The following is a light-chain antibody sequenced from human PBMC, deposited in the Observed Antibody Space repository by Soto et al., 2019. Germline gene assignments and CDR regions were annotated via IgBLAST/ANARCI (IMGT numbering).Light chain of an antibody. CDR2: DAF. J-gene: IGKJ4*01. CDR1: QSISTN. CDR3: QQRSSWPLT. V-gene: IGKV3-11*01. Sequence: EIVLTQAPATLSLSPGERATLSCRASQSISTNLAWYQQKPGQAPRLLIYDAFDRATGIPARFSGSGSGTDFTHTISSLEPEDFALYYCQQRSSWPLTFGGGTKVDIK.